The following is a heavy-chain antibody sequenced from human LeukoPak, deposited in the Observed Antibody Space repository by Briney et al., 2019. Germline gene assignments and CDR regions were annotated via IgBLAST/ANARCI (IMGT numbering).Heavy chain of an antibody. CDR1: GGSISSYY. CDR3: ARGGGGLRFFGWFDP. V-gene: IGHV4-59*01. J-gene: IGHJ5*02. D-gene: IGHD4-17*01. Sequence: SETLSLTCTVSGGSISSYYWSWIRQPPGKGLEWIGYIYYSGSTNYNPSLKSRVTISVDTSKNQFSLKLSSVTAADTAVYYCARGGGGLRFFGWFDPWGQGALVTVSS. CDR2: IYYSGST.